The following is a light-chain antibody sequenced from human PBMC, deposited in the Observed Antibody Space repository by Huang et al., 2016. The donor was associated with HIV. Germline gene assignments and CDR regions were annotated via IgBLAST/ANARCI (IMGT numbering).Light chain of an antibody. Sequence: EIVMTQSPATLSVSPGERATLSCRASQSVNIKLAWYQQKPGQAPRLLIYCASTRATGIPARFRGSGSGTEFTLTISSLQSEDFGIYYCQQYNNWPLTFGGGTKVEIK. CDR1: QSVNIK. V-gene: IGKV3-15*01. CDR2: CAS. J-gene: IGKJ4*01. CDR3: QQYNNWPLT.